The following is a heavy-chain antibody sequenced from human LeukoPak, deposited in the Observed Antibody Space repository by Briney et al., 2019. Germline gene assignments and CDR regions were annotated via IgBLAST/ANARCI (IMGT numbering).Heavy chain of an antibody. CDR3: AGGLGY. J-gene: IGHJ4*02. CDR2: ISGGGGST. V-gene: IGHV3-23*01. Sequence: GGSLRLSCATFGFTFTNNDMNLVRQAPGKGLEWVSTISGGGGSTYYADSVKGRFTISRDNSKNTLYLQMNSLRAEDTAVFYCAGGLGYWGQGTLVTVSS. D-gene: IGHD3-10*01. CDR1: GFTFTNND.